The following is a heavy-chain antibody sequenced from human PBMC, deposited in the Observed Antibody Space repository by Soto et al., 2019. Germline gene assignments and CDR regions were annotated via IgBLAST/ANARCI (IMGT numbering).Heavy chain of an antibody. V-gene: IGHV3-13*01. Sequence: EVQLVESGGGLVQPGGSLRLSCAASGFTLSSYDIHWVRQATGEGLAWVSGIGSGGDTHYADSVKGRFIISREDGKNSLYIQMNKLGVGDTAVYYCTRKTPPTGMEVWGQGARVTASS. J-gene: IGHJ6*02. CDR2: IGSGGDT. D-gene: IGHD3-9*01. CDR1: GFTLSSYD. CDR3: TRKTPPTGMEV.